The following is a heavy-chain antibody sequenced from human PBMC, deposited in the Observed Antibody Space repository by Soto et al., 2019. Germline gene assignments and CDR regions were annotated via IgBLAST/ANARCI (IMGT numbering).Heavy chain of an antibody. CDR1: GFTFSSYG. CDR3: AKLEVVTAVNWYAP. V-gene: IGHV3-30*18. J-gene: IGHJ5*02. Sequence: QVQLVESGGGVVQPGRSLRLSCAASGFTFSSYGMHWVRQAPGKGLEWVAVISYDGSNKYYADSVKGRFTISRDNSKNTLYLQMNSLRAEDTAVYYCAKLEVVTAVNWYAPWGQGTLVTVSA. CDR2: ISYDGSNK. D-gene: IGHD2-21*02.